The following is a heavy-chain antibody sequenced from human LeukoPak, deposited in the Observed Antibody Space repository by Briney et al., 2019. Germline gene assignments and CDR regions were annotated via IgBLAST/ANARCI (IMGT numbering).Heavy chain of an antibody. CDR2: ISGDGSVT. CDR1: GFAFDDSG. V-gene: IGHV3-43*02. D-gene: IGHD2-21*01. CDR3: GKDGPVIYY. J-gene: IGHJ4*02. Sequence: PGGSLRLSCAASGFAFDDSGMNWVRQAPGKGLEWVSFISGDGSVTYYTDSLKGRFTVSRDNSKTSLYMQMGSLRADDTALSYCGKDGPVIYYWGQGTVVTVSS.